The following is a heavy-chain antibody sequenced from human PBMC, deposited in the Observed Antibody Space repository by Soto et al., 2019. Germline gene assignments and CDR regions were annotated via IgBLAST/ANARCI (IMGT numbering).Heavy chain of an antibody. CDR1: GGTFYTYT. D-gene: IGHD5-18*01. V-gene: IGHV1-69*13. J-gene: IGHJ4*02. CDR3: ARIPRYSFPTSDDLDS. CDR2: ITPIYPTT. Sequence: SVKVSCKASGGTFYTYTFSWVRQAPGQGLEWMGGITPIYPTTNYAEKFQGRLTVTADGSTNTAYMELNSLTSEDTAVYYCARIPRYSFPTSDDLDSWGQGTLVTVSS.